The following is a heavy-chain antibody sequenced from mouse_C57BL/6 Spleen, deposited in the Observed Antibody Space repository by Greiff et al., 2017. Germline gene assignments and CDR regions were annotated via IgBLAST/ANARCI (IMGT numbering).Heavy chain of an antibody. CDR1: GFTFSDYG. J-gene: IGHJ4*01. CDR3: TINNYYGSSYYAMDY. Sequence: EVQLVESGGGLVKPGGSLKLSCAASGFTFSDYGMHWVRQAPEKGLEWVAYISSGSSTIYYADTVKGRFTISRDNSKTTLFLQMTSLRSEDTAMYYCTINNYYGSSYYAMDYWGQGTSVTVSS. D-gene: IGHD1-1*01. CDR2: ISSGSSTI. V-gene: IGHV5-17*01.